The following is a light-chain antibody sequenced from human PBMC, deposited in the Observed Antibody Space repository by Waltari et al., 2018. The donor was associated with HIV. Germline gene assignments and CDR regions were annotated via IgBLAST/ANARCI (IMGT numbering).Light chain of an antibody. J-gene: IGKJ1*01. CDR3: QHYNTSSPWT. CDR2: KAS. V-gene: IGKV1-5*03. Sequence: DIQMTQSPSTLSTSVGDRLTITCLASQSIDTWLASYQQKSGKAPKLLVYKASSLESGVPSRFSGSGSGTEFTLTISSLQPDDIATYYCQHYNTSSPWTFGQGTRVDI. CDR1: QSIDTW.